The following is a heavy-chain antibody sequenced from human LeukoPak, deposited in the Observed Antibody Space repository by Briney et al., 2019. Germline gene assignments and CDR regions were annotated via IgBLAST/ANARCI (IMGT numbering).Heavy chain of an antibody. CDR3: VRGDGYTSTRPFDY. J-gene: IGHJ4*02. V-gene: IGHV1-18*03. D-gene: IGHD5-24*01. Sequence: GASVKVSCKASGYTFTSYGISWVRQAPGQGLEWMGWINPNIGDTNYGQKIQGRVTVIRDTSINTVYMELSRLITDDMAVYYCVRGDGYTSTRPFDYWGQGTPVTVSS. CDR1: GYTFTSYG. CDR2: INPNIGDT.